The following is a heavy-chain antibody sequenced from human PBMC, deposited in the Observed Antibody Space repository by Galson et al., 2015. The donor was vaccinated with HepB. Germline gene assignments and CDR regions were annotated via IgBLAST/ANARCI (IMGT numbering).Heavy chain of an antibody. CDR3: AKDLPRKNPDIVVVVAAVVFGY. D-gene: IGHD2-15*01. J-gene: IGHJ4*02. V-gene: IGHV3-23*01. Sequence: SLRLSCAASGFTFSSYAMSWVRQAPGKGLEWVSAISGSGGSTYYADSVKGRFTISRDNSKNTLHLQMNSLRAEDTAVYYCAKDLPRKNPDIVVVVAAVVFGYWGQGTLVTVSS. CDR1: GFTFSSYA. CDR2: ISGSGGST.